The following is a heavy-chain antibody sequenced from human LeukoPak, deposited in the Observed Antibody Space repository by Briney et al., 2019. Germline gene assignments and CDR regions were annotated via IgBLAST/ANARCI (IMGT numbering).Heavy chain of an antibody. J-gene: IGHJ4*02. V-gene: IGHV3-7*01. D-gene: IGHD3-9*01. CDR1: GFTFSGYM. CDR2: MRPDGSVI. Sequence: GGSLRLSCVVSGFTFSGYMMTWVRQAPGEGLEWVANMRPDGSVIEYVDSVKGRFTISRDNAKNALYLQMNNLRAEDTAVYYCARDREYYDILTGPDYWGQGTLVTVSS. CDR3: ARDREYYDILTGPDY.